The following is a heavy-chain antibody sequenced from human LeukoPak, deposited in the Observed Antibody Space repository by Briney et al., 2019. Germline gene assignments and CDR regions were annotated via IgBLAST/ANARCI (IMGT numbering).Heavy chain of an antibody. CDR2: INSDGSST. D-gene: IGHD3-9*01. J-gene: IGHJ4*02. Sequence: GGSLRLSCAASGFTFSTYWMHWVRQAPGKGLVWVSRINSDGSSTTYADSVKGRFTISRDNAKNTLYLQMNSLRAEDTAVYYCAKDPESYDILTGFFDYWGQGTLVTVSS. CDR3: AKDPESYDILTGFFDY. V-gene: IGHV3-74*01. CDR1: GFTFSTYW.